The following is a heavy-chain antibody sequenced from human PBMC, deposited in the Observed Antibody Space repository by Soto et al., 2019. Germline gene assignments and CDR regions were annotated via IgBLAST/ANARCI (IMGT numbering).Heavy chain of an antibody. V-gene: IGHV3-30-3*01. Sequence: GGSLRLSCAASGFTFSSYAMHWVRQAPGKGLEWVAVISYDGSNKYYADSVKGRFTISRDNSKNTLYLQMNSLRAEDTAVYYCARDISRGEAMEDSYGPPVALWGQGTLVTVSS. CDR3: ARDISRGEAMEDSYGPPVAL. CDR1: GFTFSSYA. D-gene: IGHD5-18*01. J-gene: IGHJ4*02. CDR2: ISYDGSNK.